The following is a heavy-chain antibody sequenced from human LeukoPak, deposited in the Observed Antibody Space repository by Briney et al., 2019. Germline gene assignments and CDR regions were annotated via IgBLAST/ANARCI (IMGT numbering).Heavy chain of an antibody. Sequence: GGSLRLSCAASGFTLSSYAMTWVRQAPGKGLEWVSSISSSGGSTYYADSVRGRFTISRDNSKNTLYLQMNSLRAEDTAIYYCAKDLVTGSLDYWGQGTLVTVSS. CDR3: AKDLVTGSLDY. J-gene: IGHJ4*02. D-gene: IGHD3-10*01. CDR2: ISSSGGST. V-gene: IGHV3-23*01. CDR1: GFTLSSYA.